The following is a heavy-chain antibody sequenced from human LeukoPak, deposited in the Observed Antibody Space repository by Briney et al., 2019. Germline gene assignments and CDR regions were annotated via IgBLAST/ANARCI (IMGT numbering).Heavy chain of an antibody. CDR1: GFTVSSNY. J-gene: IGHJ4*02. Sequence: GGSLRLSCAASGFTVSSNYMSWVRQAPGKGLEWVSVIYSGGSTYYADSVKGRFTISRDNAKKSLSLQMNSLRAEDTAVYYCARLSSSWYDAFDYWGQGTLVTVSS. D-gene: IGHD6-13*01. CDR2: IYSGGST. V-gene: IGHV3-66*01. CDR3: ARLSSSWYDAFDY.